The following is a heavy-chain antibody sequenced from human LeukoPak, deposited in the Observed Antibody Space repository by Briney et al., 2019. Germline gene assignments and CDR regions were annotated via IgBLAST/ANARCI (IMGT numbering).Heavy chain of an antibody. CDR2: IWYDGSNK. D-gene: IGHD4-11*01. Sequence: PGGSLRLSCAASGFTFSSYGMHWVRQAPGKGLEWVAVIWYDGSNKYYADSVKGRFTISRDNSKNTLYLQMNSLRAEDTAVYYCARGRKSRNYLFVFDYWGQGTLVTVSS. V-gene: IGHV3-33*01. CDR1: GFTFSSYG. J-gene: IGHJ4*02. CDR3: ARGRKSRNYLFVFDY.